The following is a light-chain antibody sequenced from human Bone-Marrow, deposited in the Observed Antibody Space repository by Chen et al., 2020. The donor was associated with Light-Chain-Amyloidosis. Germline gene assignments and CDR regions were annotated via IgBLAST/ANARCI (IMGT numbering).Light chain of an antibody. Sequence: SYELTQPPSVSVSPGQTARITCSGDDLPTKYAYWYQQKPGQAPVLVIHRDTERPSGISERFAGARSGTTATLTMSGVQAEDEADYHCQSADSSGTYEVRFGGGTKLTVL. CDR2: RDT. V-gene: IGLV3-25*03. CDR1: DLPTKY. CDR3: QSADSSGTYEVR. J-gene: IGLJ2*01.